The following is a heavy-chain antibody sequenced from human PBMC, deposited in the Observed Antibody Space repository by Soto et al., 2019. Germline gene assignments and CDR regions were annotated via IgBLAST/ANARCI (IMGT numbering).Heavy chain of an antibody. CDR3: ARGGDDNYYDSSGYYYYYYGMDV. CDR2: INPNSGGT. V-gene: IGHV1-2*02. Sequence: QVQLVQSGAEVKKPGASMKVSCKASGYTFTGYYMHWVRQAPGQGLEWMGWINPNSGGTNYAQKFTGRVTMTRDTSISTAYMELSRLRSDDTAVYYCARGGDDNYYDSSGYYYYYYGMDVWGQGTTVTVSS. CDR1: GYTFTGYY. D-gene: IGHD3-22*01. J-gene: IGHJ6*02.